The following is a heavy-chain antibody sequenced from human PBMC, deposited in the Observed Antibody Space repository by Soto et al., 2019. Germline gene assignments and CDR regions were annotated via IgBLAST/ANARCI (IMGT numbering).Heavy chain of an antibody. J-gene: IGHJ4*02. CDR1: GFTFSSYA. D-gene: IGHD6-6*01. CDR2: ISSNGGST. CDR3: VKDTPGRSIAARYDY. V-gene: IGHV3-64D*09. Sequence: GGSLRLSCSASGFTFSSYAMHWVRPAPGKGLEYVSAISSNGGSTYYADSVKGRFTISRDNSKNTLYLQMSSLRAEDTAVYYCVKDTPGRSIAARYDYWGQGTLVTVSS.